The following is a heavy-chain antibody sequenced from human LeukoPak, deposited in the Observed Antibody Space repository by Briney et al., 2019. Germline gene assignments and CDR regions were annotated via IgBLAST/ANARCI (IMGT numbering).Heavy chain of an antibody. CDR1: GGSISSYY. J-gene: IGHJ1*01. Sequence: PSETLSLTCTVSGGSISSYYWSWIRQPPGKGLVWIGYSYYSGCTNYNTSRKSRVTISVDTSKNQFSLKLNSLNGAATPVLSGATPPTHSYGSGRYYTGYFQHWGQGTLVTVSS. D-gene: IGHD3-10*01. V-gene: IGHV4-59*12. CDR2: SYYSGCT. CDR3: ATPPTHSYGSGRYYTGYFQH.